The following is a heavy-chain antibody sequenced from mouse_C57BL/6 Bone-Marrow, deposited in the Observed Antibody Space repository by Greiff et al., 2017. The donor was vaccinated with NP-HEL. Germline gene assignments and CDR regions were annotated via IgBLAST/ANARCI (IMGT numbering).Heavy chain of an antibody. CDR1: GFTFSSYA. CDR2: ISDGGSYT. J-gene: IGHJ2*01. D-gene: IGHD1-1*01. V-gene: IGHV5-4*01. CDR3: ARALTTVVARFDY. Sequence: EVQGVESGGGLVKPGGSLKLSCAASGFTFSSYAMSWVRQTPETRLEWVATISDGGSYTYYPDNVKGRFTISRDNAKNNLYLQMSHLKSEDTAMYYCARALTTVVARFDYWGQGTTLTVSS.